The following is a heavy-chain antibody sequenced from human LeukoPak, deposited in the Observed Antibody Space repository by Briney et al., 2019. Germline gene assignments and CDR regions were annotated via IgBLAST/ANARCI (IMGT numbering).Heavy chain of an antibody. J-gene: IGHJ4*02. CDR1: GFTFSSYA. CDR3: AKGRIAAAGGGLFDY. V-gene: IGHV3-23*01. Sequence: GGSLRLSCAASGFTFSSYAMNWVRQAPGDGLEWVSAISGSGDGTNYADSVKGRFTISRDNSKNTLYLQMNSLRAEDTAVYYCAKGRIAAAGGGLFDYWGQGTLVTVSS. CDR2: ISGSGDGT. D-gene: IGHD6-13*01.